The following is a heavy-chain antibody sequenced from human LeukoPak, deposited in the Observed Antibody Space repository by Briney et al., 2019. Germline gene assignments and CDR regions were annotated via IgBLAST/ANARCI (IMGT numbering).Heavy chain of an antibody. CDR2: IYYNGNT. J-gene: IGHJ3*02. CDR3: ARHRIDVPHDI. Sequence: PSETLSLTCSVSDGSISSYYWNWIRRPPGKGLEWIGYIYYNGNTNYNPSLKSRVTISVDTSKNQFSLKLSSVTAADTAVYYCARHRIDVPHDIWGQGTMVTVSS. D-gene: IGHD2-15*01. V-gene: IGHV4-59*08. CDR1: DGSISSYY.